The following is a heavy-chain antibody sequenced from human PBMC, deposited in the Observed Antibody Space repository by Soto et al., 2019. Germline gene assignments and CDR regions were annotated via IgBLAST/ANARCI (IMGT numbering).Heavy chain of an antibody. Sequence: QVQLVQSGAEVKKPGASVKVSCKASGHTFTNYAIHWVRQAPGQRLEWMGWINAGNDNTKYSQKFQGRVTITRDTSAVTAQMELSRLRWEGTAEYYCAGGGGRTYSENCYVKFDYWGQGTLVTVSS. CDR1: GHTFTNYA. CDR2: INAGNDNT. J-gene: IGHJ4*02. CDR3: AGGGGRTYSENCYVKFDY. D-gene: IGHD1-26*01. V-gene: IGHV1-3*01.